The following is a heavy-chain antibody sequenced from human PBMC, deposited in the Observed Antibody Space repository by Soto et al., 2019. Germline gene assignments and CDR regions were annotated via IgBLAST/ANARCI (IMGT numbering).Heavy chain of an antibody. J-gene: IGHJ6*02. Sequence: QVQLVQSGAEVKKPGASVKVSYKASGYTFTGYYMHWVRQAPGQGLEWMGWINPNSGGTNYAQKFQGRVTMTRDTSISTAYMELSRLRSDDTAVYYCARDTPDYSDYMPYYYGMDVWGQGPTVTVSS. CDR3: ARDTPDYSDYMPYYYGMDV. D-gene: IGHD4-17*01. CDR1: GYTFTGYY. V-gene: IGHV1-2*02. CDR2: INPNSGGT.